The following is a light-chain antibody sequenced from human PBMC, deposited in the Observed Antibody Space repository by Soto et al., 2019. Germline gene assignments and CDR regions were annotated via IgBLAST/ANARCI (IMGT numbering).Light chain of an antibody. CDR1: QSIGTS. CDR2: AAS. V-gene: IGKV1-39*01. J-gene: IGKJ2*01. Sequence: DIQMTQSPSSLSASVGDRVTITCRASQSIGTSLNWYQQKTGRAPKLLIYAASTLQSGVPSRFSGCGSGTDFTLTIGSLQPEYFASYSCQQAYSAPHTFGQGTNLEI. CDR3: QQAYSAPHT.